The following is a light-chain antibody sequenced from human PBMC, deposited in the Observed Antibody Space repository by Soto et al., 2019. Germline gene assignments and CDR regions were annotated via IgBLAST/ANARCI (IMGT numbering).Light chain of an antibody. CDR1: QSVSSN. Sequence: EIVMTQSPATLSVSPGERATLSCRASQSVSSNLAWYQQKPGQAPRLLIYGASTRATGIPARFSGSGYGTDFTLTITRLEPEDFALYYCQQYGGSPITFGLGTRLEIK. J-gene: IGKJ5*01. CDR3: QQYGGSPIT. CDR2: GAS. V-gene: IGKV3-15*01.